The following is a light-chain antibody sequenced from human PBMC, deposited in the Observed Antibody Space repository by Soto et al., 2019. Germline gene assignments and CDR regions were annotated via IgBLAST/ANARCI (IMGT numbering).Light chain of an antibody. V-gene: IGLV2-14*01. CDR2: EVS. J-gene: IGLJ3*02. CDR1: SSDVGGYNY. CDR3: SSYTGTSTSV. Sequence: QSALTQPASVSGSPGQSITISCTGTSSDVGGYNYVSWYQQHPGKAPKLIIYEVSNRPSGVSNRFSGSKSGNTASLTISGLQAEDEADYYCSSYTGTSTSVFGGGTKLTVL.